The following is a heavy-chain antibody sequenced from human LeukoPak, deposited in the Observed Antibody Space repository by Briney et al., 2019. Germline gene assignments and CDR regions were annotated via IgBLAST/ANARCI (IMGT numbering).Heavy chain of an antibody. D-gene: IGHD6-13*01. CDR2: IIPILGIA. V-gene: IGHV1-69*02. J-gene: IGHJ6*03. CDR3: ARARIAAADVFYYYYYMDV. Sequence: SVKVSCKASGGTFSSYTISWVRQAPGQGLEWMGRIIPILGIANYAQRFQGRVTITADKSTSTAYMELSSLRSEDTAVYYCARARIAAADVFYYYYYMDVWGKGTTVTVS. CDR1: GGTFSSYT.